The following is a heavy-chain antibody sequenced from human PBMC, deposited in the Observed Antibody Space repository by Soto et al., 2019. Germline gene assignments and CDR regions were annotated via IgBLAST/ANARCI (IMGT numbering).Heavy chain of an antibody. D-gene: IGHD1-20*01. CDR2: TNVDGSNI. Sequence: GGSLRLSCAGAGVTFRNYWMHWVRQAPGKGLEWVSCTNVDGSNITYADSVKGRFTVSRDDSQNTLDLQMSSLRAEDTAVYYCATVHNTSRSFNYWGQGTLVTVSS. J-gene: IGHJ4*02. V-gene: IGHV3-74*01. CDR3: ATVHNTSRSFNY. CDR1: GVTFRNYW.